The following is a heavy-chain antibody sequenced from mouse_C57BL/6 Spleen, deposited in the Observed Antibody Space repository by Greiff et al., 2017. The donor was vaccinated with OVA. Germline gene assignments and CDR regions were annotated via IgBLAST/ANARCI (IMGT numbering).Heavy chain of an antibody. CDR1: GFTFSSYA. CDR2: ISDGGSYT. V-gene: IGHV5-4*01. J-gene: IGHJ4*01. Sequence: EVKLQESGGGLVKPGGSLKLSCAASGFTFSSYAMSWVRQTPEKRLEWVATISDGGSYTYYPDNVKGRFTISRDNAKNNLYLQMSHLKSEDTAMYYCARDNGNYFYAMDYWGQGTSVTVSS. D-gene: IGHD2-1*01. CDR3: ARDNGNYFYAMDY.